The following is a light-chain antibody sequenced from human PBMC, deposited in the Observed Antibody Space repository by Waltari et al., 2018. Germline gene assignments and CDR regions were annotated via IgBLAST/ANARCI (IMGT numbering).Light chain of an antibody. CDR2: RND. J-gene: IGLJ3*02. CDR3: AAWDDSLTAWL. CDR1: TSNIGSYL. V-gene: IGLV1-47*01. Sequence: QSGLTQSPSVSGTPGQRVTISSSGSTSNIGSYLVYWYQQLPGAATKLLIYRNDQRPSGVPDRFSGSKSVTSAALAISGLRSEDEAFYYCAAWDDSLTAWLFGGGTKLTVL.